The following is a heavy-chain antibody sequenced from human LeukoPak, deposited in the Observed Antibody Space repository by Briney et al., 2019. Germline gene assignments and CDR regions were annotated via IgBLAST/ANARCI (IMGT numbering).Heavy chain of an antibody. V-gene: IGHV1-69*06. CDR2: IIPIFGTA. CDR1: GGTVTSHA. J-gene: IGHJ4*02. D-gene: IGHD4-17*01. Sequence: ASLKVSCKASGGTVTSHAISWVRQAPGQGLEWMGGIIPIFGTANYAQKFQGRVTITADKSTSTAYMELSSLRSEDTAVYYCATTNDDYGDYTLDYWGQGTLVTVSS. CDR3: ATTNDDYGDYTLDY.